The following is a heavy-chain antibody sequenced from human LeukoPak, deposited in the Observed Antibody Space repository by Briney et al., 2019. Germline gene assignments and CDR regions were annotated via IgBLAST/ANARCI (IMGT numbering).Heavy chain of an antibody. J-gene: IGHJ4*02. Sequence: ASVKVSCKASGYTFIGYYMHWVRQAPGQGLEWMGRINPNSGGTNYAQKFQGRVTMTRDTSISTAYMELSRLRSDDTAVYYCARARGLRYFDWGDYFDYWGQGTLVTVSS. D-gene: IGHD3-9*01. CDR3: ARARGLRYFDWGDYFDY. V-gene: IGHV1-2*06. CDR2: INPNSGGT. CDR1: GYTFIGYY.